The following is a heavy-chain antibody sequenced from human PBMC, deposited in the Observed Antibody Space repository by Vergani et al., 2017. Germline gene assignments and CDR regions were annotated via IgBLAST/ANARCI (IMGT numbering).Heavy chain of an antibody. CDR3: AISGIAAALDY. Sequence: VQLVPSAAAVKKPGASVKVSCKASGYTFTSYGISWVRQAPGQGLEWMGWISAYNGNTNYAQKLQGRVTMTTDTSTSTAYMGLRSLISDDTAVDYCAISGIAAALDYWGQGTLVTVSS. D-gene: IGHD6-13*01. CDR1: GYTFTSYG. CDR2: ISAYNGNT. V-gene: IGHV1-18*01. J-gene: IGHJ4*02.